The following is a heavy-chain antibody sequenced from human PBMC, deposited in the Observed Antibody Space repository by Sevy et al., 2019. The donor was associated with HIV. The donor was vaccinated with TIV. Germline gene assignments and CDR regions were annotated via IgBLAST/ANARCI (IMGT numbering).Heavy chain of an antibody. D-gene: IGHD1-26*01. Sequence: GGSLRLSCAASGFTFSSYSMNWVRQAPGKGLEWVSSISRSSSYIYHADSVKGRFTISRDNTKNSLHLQMNGLRAEDTAVYYCARWDADRPWYFDYWGQGILVTVSS. J-gene: IGHJ4*02. CDR2: ISRSSSYI. CDR3: ARWDADRPWYFDY. V-gene: IGHV3-21*01. CDR1: GFTFSSYS.